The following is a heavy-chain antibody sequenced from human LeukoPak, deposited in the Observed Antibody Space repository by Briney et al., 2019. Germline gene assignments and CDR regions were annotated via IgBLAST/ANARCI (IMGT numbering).Heavy chain of an antibody. CDR1: GGSISSYY. Sequence: SETLSLTCTVSGGSISSYYWSWIRQPPGKGLEWIGRIYSSGSTKTNPSLKSRVTMSVDMSKNQFSLRLSSVTAADTAVYYCARGNNYGSFNDFWGQGTLVTVSS. D-gene: IGHD3-10*01. J-gene: IGHJ4*02. CDR2: IYSSGST. CDR3: ARGNNYGSFNDF. V-gene: IGHV4-4*07.